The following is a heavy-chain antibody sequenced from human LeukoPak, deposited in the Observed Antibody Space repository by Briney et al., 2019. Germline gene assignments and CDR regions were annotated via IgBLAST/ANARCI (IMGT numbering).Heavy chain of an antibody. J-gene: IGHJ6*02. CDR1: GGSMNNYY. D-gene: IGHD3-3*01. CDR3: ARGPYYDFWSGYSAYYYYGMDV. Sequence: SETLSLTCTVSGGSMNNYYWIWIRQPPGKGLEWIGYIYYSGSTNYNPSLKSRVTISVDTSKNQFSLKLSSVTAADTAVYYCARGPYYDFWSGYSAYYYYGMDVWGQGTTVTVSS. V-gene: IGHV4-59*01. CDR2: IYYSGST.